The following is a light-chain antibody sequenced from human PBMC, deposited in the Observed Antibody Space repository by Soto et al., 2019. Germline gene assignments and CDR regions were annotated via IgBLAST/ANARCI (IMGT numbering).Light chain of an antibody. CDR3: LQHDSYPWT. Sequence: DIPMTQSPSAMSASVGDRVTITCRASHVISNYLAWFQQKPGKVPKRLIYLASSLDSGVPSRFSGSGSGAQFTLTISNLQPEDFATYYCLQHDSYPWTFGQGTKVEIK. CDR1: HVISNY. J-gene: IGKJ1*01. CDR2: LAS. V-gene: IGKV1-17*03.